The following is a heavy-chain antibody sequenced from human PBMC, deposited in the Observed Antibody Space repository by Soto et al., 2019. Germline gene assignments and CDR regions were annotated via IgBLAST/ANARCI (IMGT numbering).Heavy chain of an antibody. CDR1: GFIFSDYA. CDR2: ISPAGTNQ. CDR3: ARENSRISPRLFQH. J-gene: IGHJ1*01. V-gene: IGHV3-30-3*01. D-gene: IGHD6-6*01. Sequence: XGSLRLSCVASGFIFSDYAMHWARQAPGKGLEWVALISPAGTNQYYADSAKGRFTISRDNSKNTLYLQMNSLRPEDTGLYYCARENSRISPRLFQHWGQGTLVTVSS.